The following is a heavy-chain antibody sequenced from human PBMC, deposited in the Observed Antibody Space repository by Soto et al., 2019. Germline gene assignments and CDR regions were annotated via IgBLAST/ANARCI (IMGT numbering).Heavy chain of an antibody. D-gene: IGHD4-17*01. CDR2: IWYDGSNK. J-gene: IGHJ4*02. CDR3: ARDRLDYGGNSRYFDY. CDR1: GFTFSSYG. Sequence: QVQLVESGGGVVQPGRSLRLSCAASGFTFSSYGMHWVRQAPGKGLEWVAVIWYDGSNKYYADSVKGRFTISRDNSKNTLYLQMNSLRAEDTAVYYYARDRLDYGGNSRYFDYWGQGTLVTVSS. V-gene: IGHV3-33*01.